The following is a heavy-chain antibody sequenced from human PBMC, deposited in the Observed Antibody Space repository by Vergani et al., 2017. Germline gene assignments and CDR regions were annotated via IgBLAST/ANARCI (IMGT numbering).Heavy chain of an antibody. CDR2: TSTDGST. J-gene: IGHJ4*02. Sequence: QVQLQESGPGLVKPSQTLSLICSVSGGAVNSGSNFWTWIRQPAGKGLEWIGRTSTDGSTNYNPSLKSRVTVSVDTSKTQISLRLTSVTAEDTAVYYCARDERRPWNNSWARFEYWGLGIPVTVSS. D-gene: IGHD1/OR15-1a*01. CDR3: ARDERRPWNNSWARFEY. CDR1: GGAVNSGSNF. V-gene: IGHV4-61*02.